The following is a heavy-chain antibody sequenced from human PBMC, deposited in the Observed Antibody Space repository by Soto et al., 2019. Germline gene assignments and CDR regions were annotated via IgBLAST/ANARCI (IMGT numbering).Heavy chain of an antibody. CDR1: GFTFSGSA. V-gene: IGHV3-73*01. Sequence: PGGSLRLSCAASGFTFSGSAMHWVRQASGKGLEWVGRIRSKANSYATAYAASVKGRFTISRDDSKNTAYLQMNSLKTEDTAVYYCTIGTGYSSSWYSPSYYYYYGMDVWGQGTTVTVSS. J-gene: IGHJ6*02. CDR3: TIGTGYSSSWYSPSYYYYYGMDV. CDR2: IRSKANSYAT. D-gene: IGHD6-13*01.